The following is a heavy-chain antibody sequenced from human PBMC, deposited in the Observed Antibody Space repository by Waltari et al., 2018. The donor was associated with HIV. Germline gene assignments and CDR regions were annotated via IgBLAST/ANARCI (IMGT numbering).Heavy chain of an antibody. CDR3: ARIHGGGYSIDF. V-gene: IGHV2-70*04. J-gene: IGHJ4*02. CDR1: GFSLSTSGKR. Sequence: QVTLKESGPALVKPTQTLTLTCYFSGFSLSTSGKRVTWIRQPPGRALEWLARIDWDDDKFYSTSLRTRLTISKDTSKNQVFLTMANMDPVDTATYYCARIHGGGYSIDFWGQGTLVTVSS. D-gene: IGHD5-18*01. CDR2: IDWDDDK.